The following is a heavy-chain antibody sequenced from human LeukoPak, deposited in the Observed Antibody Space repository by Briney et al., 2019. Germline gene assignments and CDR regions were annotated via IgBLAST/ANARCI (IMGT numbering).Heavy chain of an antibody. CDR2: ISGSGGST. D-gene: IGHD6-25*01. Sequence: GGSLRLSCAASGFTFSSYGMHWVRQAPGKGLEWVSAISGSGGSTYYADSVKGRFTISRDNSKNTLYLQMNSLRAEDTAVYYCAKDLIKAALNWYFDLWGRGTLVTVSS. CDR1: GFTFSSYG. V-gene: IGHV3-23*01. J-gene: IGHJ2*01. CDR3: AKDLIKAALNWYFDL.